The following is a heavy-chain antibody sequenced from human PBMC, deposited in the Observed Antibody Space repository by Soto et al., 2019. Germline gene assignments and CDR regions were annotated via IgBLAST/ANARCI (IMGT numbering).Heavy chain of an antibody. Sequence: QVQLVQSGAEMKEPGSSVKVSCKTSGGTFSSSAISWLRQAPGQGLEWMGGIIPLFRTPDYAQKFQGSVTIAADESTSTAYMELSSLRSEDTAVYYCARDNDRIQLGGNYYYILDVWGQGTTITVSS. CDR3: ARDNDRIQLGGNYYYILDV. J-gene: IGHJ6*02. CDR2: IIPLFRTP. V-gene: IGHV1-69*12. D-gene: IGHD1-1*01. CDR1: GGTFSSSA.